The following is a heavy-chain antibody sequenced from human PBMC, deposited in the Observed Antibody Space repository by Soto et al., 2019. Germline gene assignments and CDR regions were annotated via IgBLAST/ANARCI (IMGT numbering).Heavy chain of an antibody. Sequence: ASVKVSCKASGYTFTSYDINWVRQATGQGLEWMGWMNPNSGNTGYAQKFQGRVTMTRNTSISTAYMELSSLRSEDTAVYYCARNIAAAGFVDYWGQGTLVTVSS. CDR3: ARNIAAAGFVDY. J-gene: IGHJ4*02. CDR1: GYTFTSYD. CDR2: MNPNSGNT. D-gene: IGHD6-13*01. V-gene: IGHV1-8*01.